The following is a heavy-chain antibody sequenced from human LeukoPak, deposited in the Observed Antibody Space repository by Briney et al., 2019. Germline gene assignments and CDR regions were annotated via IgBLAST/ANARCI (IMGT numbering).Heavy chain of an antibody. CDR2: IYYSGST. V-gene: IGHV4-61*01. J-gene: IGHJ6*02. CDR3: QRIYYYYGMDV. CDR1: GGSVSSDSYY. Sequence: PSETLSLTCTVSGGSVSSDSYYWNWIRQPPGKGLEWIGYIYYSGSTNYNPSFKSRVTISADTSKTQFSLKLSSVTAADTAVYYCQRIYYYYGMDVWGQGTTVTVSS.